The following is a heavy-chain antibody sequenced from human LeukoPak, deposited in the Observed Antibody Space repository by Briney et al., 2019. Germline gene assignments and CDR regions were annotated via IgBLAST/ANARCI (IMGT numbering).Heavy chain of an antibody. J-gene: IGHJ4*02. V-gene: IGHV3-11*01. D-gene: IGHD5-12*01. CDR3: ARLSGYAVES. Sequence: PGGSLRLSCAASGFTFSDSFMRWIRQAPGKGLEWASYISGSGSTIYYPDSVKGRFTISRDNAKNSLYLQMNSLRPEDTAVYYCARLSGYAVESWGQGTLVTVSS. CDR1: GFTFSDSF. CDR2: ISGSGSTI.